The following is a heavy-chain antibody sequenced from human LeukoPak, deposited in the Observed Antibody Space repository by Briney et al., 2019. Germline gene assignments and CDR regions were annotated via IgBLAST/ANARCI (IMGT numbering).Heavy chain of an antibody. V-gene: IGHV4-59*01. J-gene: IGHJ3*02. CDR3: ARVGMPYAFDI. CDR2: IYYSGST. Sequence: SETLSLTCAVSGGSISTYYWSWLRQPPGKGLEWIGYIYYSGSTKYNPSLKSRVTISVDTSKNQFSLKLSSVTAADTAVYYCARVGMPYAFDIWGQGTMVTVSS. D-gene: IGHD1-14*01. CDR1: GGSISTYY.